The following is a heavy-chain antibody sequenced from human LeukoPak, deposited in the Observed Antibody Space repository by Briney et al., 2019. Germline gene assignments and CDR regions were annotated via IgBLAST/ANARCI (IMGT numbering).Heavy chain of an antibody. V-gene: IGHV3-23*01. CDR3: AKSLLWFGKFDY. CDR2: ISGSGGST. CDR1: GFTFSSYA. J-gene: IGHJ4*02. Sequence: PGGSLRLSCAASGFTFSSYAMSWVRQAPGKGLEWVSAISGSGGSTYYADSVKGRFTISRDNSKNTLYLQMNSLRAEDTVVYYCAKSLLWFGKFDYWGQGTLVTVSS. D-gene: IGHD3-10*01.